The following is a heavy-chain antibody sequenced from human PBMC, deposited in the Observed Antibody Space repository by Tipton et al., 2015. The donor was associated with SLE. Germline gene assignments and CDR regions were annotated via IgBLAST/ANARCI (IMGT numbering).Heavy chain of an antibody. CDR1: GGSFSGYY. J-gene: IGHJ4*02. CDR2: INNSGST. CDR3: AKAEEGILWW. Sequence: TLSLTCAVYGGSFSGYYWSWIRQPPGKGLEWFGEINNSGSTNYNPSLKSRVTISVDTSKNQFSLKLSSVTAADTAVYYCAKAEEGILWWWGQGTLATVSS. D-gene: IGHD2-21*01. V-gene: IGHV4-34*01.